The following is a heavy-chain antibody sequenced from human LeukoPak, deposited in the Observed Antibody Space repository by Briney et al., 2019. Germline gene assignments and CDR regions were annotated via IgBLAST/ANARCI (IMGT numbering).Heavy chain of an antibody. Sequence: SETLSLTCTVSGGSISRGGCYWSWPRQPPGKGVEWFGYIYHSRSTYYNPSLKSRVTISVDRSKNQFSLKLRSVTAADTAVYYCARSAVRGVALFGNWGRGTPVTVSS. CDR2: IYHSRST. D-gene: IGHD3-10*01. CDR3: ARSAVRGVALFGN. J-gene: IGHJ4*02. V-gene: IGHV4-30-2*01. CDR1: GGSISRGGCY.